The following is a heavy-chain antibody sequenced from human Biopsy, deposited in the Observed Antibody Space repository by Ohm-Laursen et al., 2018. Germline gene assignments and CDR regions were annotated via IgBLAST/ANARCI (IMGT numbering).Heavy chain of an antibody. D-gene: IGHD1-26*01. Sequence: ESSVKVSCKASGGTFINYAISWVRQAPGQGLEWMGGIIPMFGTANYAQMFKGRVTISADESTSTSYMELSSLTTEDTAIYYCARGPHSGSHSCFDYWGRGTLVTVSS. J-gene: IGHJ4*02. V-gene: IGHV1-69*01. CDR1: GGTFINYA. CDR3: ARGPHSGSHSCFDY. CDR2: IIPMFGTA.